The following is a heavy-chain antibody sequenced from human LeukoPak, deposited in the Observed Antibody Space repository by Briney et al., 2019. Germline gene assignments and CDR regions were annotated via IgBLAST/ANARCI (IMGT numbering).Heavy chain of an antibody. CDR2: ISSSSRYI. CDR1: GFTFSSYS. D-gene: IGHD2-15*01. J-gene: IGHJ3*02. CDR3: AKDGGSDPDSFDI. Sequence: GGSLRLSCAASGFTFSSYSMNWVRQAPGKGLEWVSSISSSSRYIYYADSVKGRLTISRDNAKNSLYLQMNSLRAEDTAVYYCAKDGGSDPDSFDIWGQGTMVTVSS. V-gene: IGHV3-21*01.